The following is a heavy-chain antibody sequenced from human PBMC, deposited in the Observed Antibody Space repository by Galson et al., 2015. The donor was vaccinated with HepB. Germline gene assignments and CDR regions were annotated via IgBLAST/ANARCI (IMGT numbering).Heavy chain of an antibody. Sequence: SLRLSCAASGFTFSNYAMSWVRQAPGKGLEWVSSISGGGGGTYYADSVKGRFTVSRDNSKNTLFLQMNSLRAEDTAVYYCAKGFYCSSTSCYNTYYHAMDVWGQGTPVTVSS. J-gene: IGHJ6*02. CDR1: GFTFSNYA. D-gene: IGHD2-2*02. CDR2: ISGGGGGT. V-gene: IGHV3-23*01. CDR3: AKGFYCSSTSCYNTYYHAMDV.